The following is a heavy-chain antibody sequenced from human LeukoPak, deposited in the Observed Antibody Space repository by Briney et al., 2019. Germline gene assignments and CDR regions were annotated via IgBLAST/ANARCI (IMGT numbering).Heavy chain of an antibody. CDR3: ARARYCSGGSCCLDY. J-gene: IGHJ4*02. D-gene: IGHD2-15*01. Sequence: SETLSLTCTVSGGSISSYYWSWIRQPPGKGLEWIGYIYYNGSTNYNPSLKSRVTISVDTSKNQFSLKLSSVTAADTAVYYCARARYCSGGSCCLDYWGQGTLVTVSS. CDR2: IYYNGST. CDR1: GGSISSYY. V-gene: IGHV4-59*01.